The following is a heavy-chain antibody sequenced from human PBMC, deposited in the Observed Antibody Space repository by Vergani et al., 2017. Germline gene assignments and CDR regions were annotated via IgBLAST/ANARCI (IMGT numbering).Heavy chain of an antibody. CDR2: IDWDDDN. CDR1: GFLLITSRMC. V-gene: IGHV2-70*13. D-gene: IGHD6-6*01. J-gene: IGHJ4*02. CDR3: ARSESSCSSGGLDY. Sequence: QVTLSESVPALVKPTQTLTLTCIFSGFLLITSRMCVSWTRQPPGKALEWLALIDWDDDNYYSTSLKTRLTISKDTSKNQVVLTMTNMDPVDTATYYCARSESSCSSGGLDYWGQGTLVTVSS.